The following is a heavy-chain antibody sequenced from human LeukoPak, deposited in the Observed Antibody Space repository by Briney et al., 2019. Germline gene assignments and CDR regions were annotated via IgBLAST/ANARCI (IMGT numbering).Heavy chain of an antibody. J-gene: IGHJ4*02. CDR2: ISYDGSNK. CDR1: GFTFRNYV. D-gene: IGHD6-13*01. CDR3: AKDCLDSSSGPDY. Sequence: GGSLRPSCAASGFTFRNYVIHWVRQAPGKGLEWVAVISYDGSNKYYADSVKGRFTISRDNSKNTLYLQMNSLRAEDTAVYYCAKDCLDSSSGPDYWGQGTLVTVSS. V-gene: IGHV3-30*18.